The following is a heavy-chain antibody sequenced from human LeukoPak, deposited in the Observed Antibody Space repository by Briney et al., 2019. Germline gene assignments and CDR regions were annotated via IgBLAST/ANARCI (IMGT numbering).Heavy chain of an antibody. Sequence: GGSLRLSWAASGFTLSNYEMNWVRQAPGKGLEWLSYISRSGSPIYYADSVKGRFTISRDNAKNSLYLQMNSLRAEDTAVYYCARDLVYWGQGTLVTVSS. J-gene: IGHJ4*02. CDR2: ISRSGSPI. CDR3: ARDLVY. CDR1: GFTLSNYE. D-gene: IGHD6-6*01. V-gene: IGHV3-48*03.